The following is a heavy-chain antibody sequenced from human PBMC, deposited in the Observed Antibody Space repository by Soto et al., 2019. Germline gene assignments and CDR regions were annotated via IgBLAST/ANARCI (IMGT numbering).Heavy chain of an antibody. Sequence: GGSLRLSCAASELTFSNSEMHWVRQAPGKGLEWLSYISRSGSVIYYADSVKGRFTISRDNAKNLLYLQMNSLRAEDTAVYFCASVTLRFSYGIDLWGQGTTVTVS. J-gene: IGHJ6*02. D-gene: IGHD3-3*01. CDR1: ELTFSNSE. CDR2: ISRSGSVI. CDR3: ASVTLRFSYGIDL. V-gene: IGHV3-48*03.